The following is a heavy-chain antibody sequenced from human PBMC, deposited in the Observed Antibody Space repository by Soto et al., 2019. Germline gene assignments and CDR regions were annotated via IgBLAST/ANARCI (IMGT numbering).Heavy chain of an antibody. D-gene: IGHD4-17*01. CDR2: ISYDGSNK. CDR1: GFTFSSYG. J-gene: IGHJ4*02. Sequence: QVQLVESGGCVVQPGRSLRLSCAASGFTFSSYGMHWVRQAPGKGLEWVAVISYDGSNKYYADSVKGRFTISRDNSKNTLYLQMISLRAEDTAVYYCAKDQDYGDYGGYFDYWGQGTLVTVSS. CDR3: AKDQDYGDYGGYFDY. V-gene: IGHV3-30*18.